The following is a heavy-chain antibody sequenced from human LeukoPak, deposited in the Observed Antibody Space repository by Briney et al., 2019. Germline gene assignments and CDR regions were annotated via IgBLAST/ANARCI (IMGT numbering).Heavy chain of an antibody. J-gene: IGHJ4*02. CDR3: AKDFNYGDYLDY. CDR2: ILYDGSNK. V-gene: IGHV3-30*18. Sequence: LEWVAVILYDGSNKYYADSVKGRFTISRDNSKNTLYLQMNSLRAEDTAVYYCAKDFNYGDYLDYWGQGTLVTVSS. D-gene: IGHD4-17*01.